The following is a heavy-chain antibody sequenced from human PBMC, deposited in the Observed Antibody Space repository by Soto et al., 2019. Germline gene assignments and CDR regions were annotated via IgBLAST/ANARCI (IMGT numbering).Heavy chain of an antibody. CDR2: IIPILGIA. D-gene: IGHD3-9*01. CDR1: GGTFSSYT. Sequence: GASVKVSCKASGGTFSSYTISWVRQAPGQGLEWMGRIIPILGIANYAQKFQGRVTITADKSTSTAYMELSSLGSEDTAVYYCARDVYDTIIYFDYWGQGTLVTVSS. J-gene: IGHJ4*02. V-gene: IGHV1-69*04. CDR3: ARDVYDTIIYFDY.